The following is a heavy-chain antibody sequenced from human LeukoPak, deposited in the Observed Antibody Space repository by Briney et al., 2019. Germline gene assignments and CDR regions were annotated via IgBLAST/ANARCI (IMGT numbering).Heavy chain of an antibody. V-gene: IGHV3-21*01. D-gene: IGHD3-22*01. CDR3: ARDLAYYYDSSGYYYETAGAFDI. CDR2: ISSSSSYI. Sequence: PGGSLRLSCAASGFTFSSYSMNWVRQAPGKGLEWVSSISSSSSYIYYADSVKGRFTISRDNAKNSLYLQMNSLRAEDTAVYYCARDLAYYYDSSGYYYETAGAFDIWGQGTMVTVSS. J-gene: IGHJ3*02. CDR1: GFTFSSYS.